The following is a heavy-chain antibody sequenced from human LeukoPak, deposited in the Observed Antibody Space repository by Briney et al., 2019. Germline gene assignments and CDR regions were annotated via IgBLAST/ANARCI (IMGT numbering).Heavy chain of an antibody. J-gene: IGHJ4*02. CDR2: IYDSGST. CDR3: ARQSISGSSLSYFDY. D-gene: IGHD3-22*01. V-gene: IGHV4-59*01. Sequence: ASETLSLTCTVSGGSISSYYWSWIRQPPGKGLEWIGNIYDSGSTNYNPSLKSRVTISVDTSKNQCSLKLSSVTAGDTAVYYCARQSISGSSLSYFDYWGQGTLVNVSS. CDR1: GGSISSYY.